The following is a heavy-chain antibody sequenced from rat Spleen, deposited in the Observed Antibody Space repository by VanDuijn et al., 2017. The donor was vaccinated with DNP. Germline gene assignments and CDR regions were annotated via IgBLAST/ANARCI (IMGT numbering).Heavy chain of an antibody. Sequence: EVQLVESGGDLVQPGRSLKVSCVASGFTFNNYWMTWTRQVPGKGLEWVASITSSGSTYYRDSVKGRFTISRDNAKSTLYLQMDSLRSEDTATYYCARHYGGYSYYWYFDFWGPGTMVTVSS. V-gene: IGHV5-31*01. CDR1: GFTFNNYW. CDR2: ITSSGST. J-gene: IGHJ1*01. CDR3: ARHYGGYSYYWYFDF. D-gene: IGHD1-11*01.